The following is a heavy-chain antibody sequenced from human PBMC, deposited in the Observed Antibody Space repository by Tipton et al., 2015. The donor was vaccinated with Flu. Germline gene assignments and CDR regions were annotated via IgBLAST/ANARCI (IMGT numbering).Heavy chain of an antibody. CDR2: IYPSGTT. V-gene: IGHV4-39*02. Sequence: TLSLTCTVSSGSIRSTNYFCAWIRQPPGKGLELIGSIYPSGTTYYNPSLKSRVIISVDMSKNHFSLKLSSVTAADTAVYYCARAQHYDSNAYYYYYMDVWDKGATVTVSS. J-gene: IGHJ6*03. CDR1: SGSIRSTNYF. D-gene: IGHD3-22*01. CDR3: ARAQHYDSNAYYYYYMDV.